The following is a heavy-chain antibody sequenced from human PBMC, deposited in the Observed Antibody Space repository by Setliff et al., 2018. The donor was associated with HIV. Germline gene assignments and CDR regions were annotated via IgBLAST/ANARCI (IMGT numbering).Heavy chain of an antibody. V-gene: IGHV3-43D*04. CDR2: ISWDGGST. D-gene: IGHD6-13*01. Sequence: GGSLRLSCAASGFTFDDYAMHWVRQAPGKGLEWVSLISWDGGSTYYADSVKGRFTISRDNSKNSLYLQMNSLRAEDTALYYCAKDKGYGSSWQENWGQGTLVTVSS. J-gene: IGHJ4*02. CDR1: GFTFDDYA. CDR3: AKDKGYGSSWQEN.